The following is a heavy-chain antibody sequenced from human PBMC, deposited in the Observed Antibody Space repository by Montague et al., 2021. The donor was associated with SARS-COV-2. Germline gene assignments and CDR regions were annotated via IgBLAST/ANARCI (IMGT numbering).Heavy chain of an antibody. D-gene: IGHD2-2*01. V-gene: IGHV6-1*01. J-gene: IGHJ4*02. CDR3: ARIPVGSKYYFDF. Sequence: CAISGDSVSSNIATCNWIRQSPSSRLEWLGRTYYRFKWYNDFAESVKSRITIDPDTSKHQFSLHLNSVTPEDTAVYYCARIPVGSKYYFDFWGQGTLVTVSS. CDR2: TYYRFKWYN. CDR1: GDSVSSNIAT.